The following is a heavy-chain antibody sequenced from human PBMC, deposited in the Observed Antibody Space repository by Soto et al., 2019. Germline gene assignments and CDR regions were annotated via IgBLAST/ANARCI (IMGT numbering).Heavy chain of an antibody. D-gene: IGHD3-10*01. CDR1: GGSISSGGYY. Sequence: QVQLQESGPGLVKPSQTLSLTCTVSGGSISSGGYYWSWIRQHPGKGLEWIGYIYYSGSTYYNPSLKCRVTISVYTFKNQLSLKLSSVAAADPAVYYCARAGGSGSYSIGWFDPWGQGTLVTVSS. V-gene: IGHV4-31*03. CDR3: ARAGGSGSYSIGWFDP. CDR2: IYYSGST. J-gene: IGHJ5*02.